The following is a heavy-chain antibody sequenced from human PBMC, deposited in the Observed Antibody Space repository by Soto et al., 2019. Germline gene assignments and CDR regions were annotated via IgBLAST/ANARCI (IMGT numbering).Heavy chain of an antibody. Sequence: ILSLTCAVYGGSFSGYCWSWIRQPPGKGLEWIGYIYYSGSTYYNPSLKSRVTISVDTFKNQFSLKLSSVTAADTAVYYCARDSYHDYVWGSYRFDPWGQGTLVTVSS. V-gene: IGHV4-34*09. CDR3: ARDSYHDYVWGSYRFDP. D-gene: IGHD3-16*01. CDR2: IYYSGST. J-gene: IGHJ5*02. CDR1: GGSFSGYC.